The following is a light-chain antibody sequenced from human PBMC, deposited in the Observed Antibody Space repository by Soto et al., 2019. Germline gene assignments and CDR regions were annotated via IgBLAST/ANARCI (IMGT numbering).Light chain of an antibody. CDR3: QQYVSSPWA. CDR1: QNISNY. CDR2: DAS. V-gene: IGKV3-11*01. J-gene: IGKJ1*01. Sequence: IVLTQSPATLSSSPGRRATLSCRASQNISNYLIWYQQKPGQAPRLLIYDASNRATGIPARFSGSGSGTDFTLTISRLEPEDFAVYYCQQYVSSPWAFGQGTKVDI.